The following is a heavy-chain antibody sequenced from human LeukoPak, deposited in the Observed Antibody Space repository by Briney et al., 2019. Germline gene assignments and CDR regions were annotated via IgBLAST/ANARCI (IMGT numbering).Heavy chain of an antibody. D-gene: IGHD1-1*01. CDR1: GYTFTSYY. J-gene: IGHJ1*01. CDR3: ARPPNWNPYFQH. Sequence: PGASVKVSCKASGYTFTSYYMHWVRQAPGQGLEWMGIINPSGGSTSYAQKFQGRVTMTRDTSISTAYMELSRLRSDDTAVYYCARPPNWNPYFQHWGQGTLVTVSS. V-gene: IGHV1-46*01. CDR2: INPSGGST.